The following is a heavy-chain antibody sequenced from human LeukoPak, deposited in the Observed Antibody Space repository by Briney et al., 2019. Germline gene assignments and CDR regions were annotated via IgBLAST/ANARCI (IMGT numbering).Heavy chain of an antibody. CDR1: GYTFINYG. CDR2: IIPIFGTA. J-gene: IGHJ6*03. CDR3: ARRGGSGSYNYYYYYMDV. D-gene: IGHD3-10*01. V-gene: IGHV1-69*05. Sequence: SVKVSCKASGYTFINYGISWVRQAPGQGLEWMGGIIPIFGTANYAQKFQGRVTITTDESTSTAYMELSSLRSEDTAVYYCARRGGSGSYNYYYYYMDVWGKGTTVTVSS.